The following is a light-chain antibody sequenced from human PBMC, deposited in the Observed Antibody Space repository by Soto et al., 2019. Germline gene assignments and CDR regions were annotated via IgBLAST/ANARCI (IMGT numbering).Light chain of an antibody. V-gene: IGKV1-9*01. Sequence: IQLTQSPSFLSASVGDRVTITCRASQGISSYLAWYQQKPGKAPNLLISGASTLQSGVPSRFSGSGSGTDFSLTISSLQPEDIATYYCQQLNYCSLTFGGGTKVEI. CDR2: GAS. CDR1: QGISSY. J-gene: IGKJ4*01. CDR3: QQLNYCSLT.